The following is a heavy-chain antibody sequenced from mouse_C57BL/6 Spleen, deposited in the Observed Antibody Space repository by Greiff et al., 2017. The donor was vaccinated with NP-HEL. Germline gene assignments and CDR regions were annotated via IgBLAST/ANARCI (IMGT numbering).Heavy chain of an antibody. J-gene: IGHJ3*01. CDR2: ISDGGSYT. Sequence: EVNVVESGGGLVKPGGSLKLSCAASGFTFSSYAMSWVRQTPEKRLEWVATISDGGSYTYYPDNVKGRFTISRDNAKNNMYLQMSHLKSEDTAMYYCAREGGRGPFAYWGQGTLVTVSA. CDR3: AREGGRGPFAY. CDR1: GFTFSSYA. D-gene: IGHD3-3*01. V-gene: IGHV5-4*01.